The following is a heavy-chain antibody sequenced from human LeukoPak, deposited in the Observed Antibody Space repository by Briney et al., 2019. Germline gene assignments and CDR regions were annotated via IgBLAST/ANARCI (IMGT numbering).Heavy chain of an antibody. CDR3: ARSIAVAGQHDAFDI. V-gene: IGHV1-69*01. D-gene: IGHD6-19*01. J-gene: IGHJ3*02. CDR1: GGTFSSYA. Sequence: ASVKVSCKASGGTFSSYAISWVRQAPGQGLEWMGGIIPIFGTANYAQKFQGRVTITADESTSTAYMELSSLRSEDTAVYYCARSIAVAGQHDAFDIWGQGTKVTVSS. CDR2: IIPIFGTA.